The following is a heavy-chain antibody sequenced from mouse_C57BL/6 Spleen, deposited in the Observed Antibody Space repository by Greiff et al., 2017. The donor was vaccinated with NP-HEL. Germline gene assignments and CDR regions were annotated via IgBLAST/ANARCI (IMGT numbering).Heavy chain of an antibody. CDR1: GFNIKDYY. CDR2: IDPEDGET. J-gene: IGHJ4*01. V-gene: IGHV14-2*01. CDR3: ASTTVVATPYYAMDY. Sequence: DVKLQESGAELVKPGASVKLSCTASGFNIKDYYMHWVKQRTEQGLEWIGRIDPEDGETKYAPKFQGKATITADTSSNTAYLQLSSLTSEDTAVYYCASTTVVATPYYAMDYWGQGTSVTVSS. D-gene: IGHD1-1*01.